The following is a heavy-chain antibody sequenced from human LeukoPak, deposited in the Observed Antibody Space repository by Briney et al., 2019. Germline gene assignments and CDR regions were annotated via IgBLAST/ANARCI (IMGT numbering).Heavy chain of an antibody. CDR1: GGSISSYY. Sequence: SETLSLTCTVSGGSISSYYWSWIRQPPEKGLEWIGYIYYSGSTNYNPSLKSRVTISVDTSKNQFSLKLSSVTAADTAVYYCARVTYYYDSSGYHPYYFDYWGQGTLVTVSS. CDR3: ARVTYYYDSSGYHPYYFDY. V-gene: IGHV4-59*01. CDR2: IYYSGST. D-gene: IGHD3-22*01. J-gene: IGHJ4*02.